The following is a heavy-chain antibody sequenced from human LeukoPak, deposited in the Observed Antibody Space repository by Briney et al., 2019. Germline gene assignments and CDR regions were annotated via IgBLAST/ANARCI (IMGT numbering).Heavy chain of an antibody. V-gene: IGHV5-51*01. D-gene: IGHD5-18*01. J-gene: IGHJ4*02. CDR1: GYSFTSYW. Sequence: GESLRISCKGSGYSFTSYWIGWVRQMPGKGLEWMGIIYPGDSDTRYSPSFQGQVIISADKSVSTAYLQWSSLKASDTAMYYCARRGYNYGYDYWGQGTLVTVSS. CDR2: IYPGDSDT. CDR3: ARRGYNYGYDY.